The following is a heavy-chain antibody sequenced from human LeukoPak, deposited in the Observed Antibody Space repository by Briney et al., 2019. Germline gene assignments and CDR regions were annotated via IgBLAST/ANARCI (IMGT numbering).Heavy chain of an antibody. V-gene: IGHV3-30*02. J-gene: IGHJ4*02. CDR3: ARDRGGLLDY. Sequence: GGSLRLSCAASGFTFNNYGMHWVRQAPGKGLEWVAFIRYNGNKQYYADSVKGRFTISRDNSKNTLYLQMNSLRAEDTAVYYCARDRGGLLDYWGQGTLVTVSS. CDR1: GFTFNNYG. D-gene: IGHD2-15*01. CDR2: IRYNGNKQ.